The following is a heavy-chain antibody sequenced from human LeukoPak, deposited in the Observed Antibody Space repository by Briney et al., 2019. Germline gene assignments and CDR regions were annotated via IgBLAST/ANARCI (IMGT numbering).Heavy chain of an antibody. CDR3: ARGGPRNLDY. CDR1: GFTFSDYS. CDR2: IKDGGSEK. V-gene: IGHV3-7*05. J-gene: IGHJ4*02. Sequence: GGALRLSCAASGFTFSDYSMTWVRQAPGKGLEWVATIKDGGSEKYYVGSVKGRFTISRDNAGNSVHLKMNSLRAEDTAVYYCARGGPRNLDYWGQGALVTVSS.